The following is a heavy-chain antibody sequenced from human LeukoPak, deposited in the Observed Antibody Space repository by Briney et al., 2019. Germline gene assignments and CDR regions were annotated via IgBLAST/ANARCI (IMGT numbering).Heavy chain of an antibody. Sequence: ASVKVSCKASGSTFTGYYMHWVRQAPGQGLEWMGWINPNRGGTNYAQKFQGRVTMTRDTSISTAYMELSRLRSDDTAVYYGARGAARMVEIATIISFEYWGQGTLVTVSS. CDR2: INPNRGGT. CDR1: GSTFTGYY. CDR3: ARGAARMVEIATIISFEY. D-gene: IGHD5-24*01. V-gene: IGHV1-2*02. J-gene: IGHJ4*02.